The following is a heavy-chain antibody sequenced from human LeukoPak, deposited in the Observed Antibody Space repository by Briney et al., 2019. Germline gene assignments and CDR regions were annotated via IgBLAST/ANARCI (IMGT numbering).Heavy chain of an antibody. Sequence: SETLSLTCTVSGGSISSSSYYWGWIRQPPGKGLEWIGSIYYSGSTYYNPSLKSRVTISVDTSKNQFSLKLSSVTAADTAVYYCARHLGVRGMYYYYYYYMDVWGKGTTVTISS. J-gene: IGHJ6*03. V-gene: IGHV4-39*01. CDR2: IYYSGST. CDR3: ARHLGVRGMYYYYYYYMDV. D-gene: IGHD3-10*01. CDR1: GGSISSSSYY.